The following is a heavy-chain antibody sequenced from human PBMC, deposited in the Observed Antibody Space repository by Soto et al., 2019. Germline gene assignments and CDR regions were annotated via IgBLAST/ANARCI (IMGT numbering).Heavy chain of an antibody. Sequence: GGSLRLSCAASGFNFSGYSMNWVLQAPGKGLEWVSSISSSSSYIYYADSVKGRFTISRDNAKNSLYLQMNSLRAEDTAVYYCARGNIVVVPAAISDYYYYMDVWGKGTTVTVSS. CDR2: ISSSSSYI. J-gene: IGHJ6*03. CDR3: ARGNIVVVPAAISDYYYYMDV. V-gene: IGHV3-21*01. CDR1: GFNFSGYS. D-gene: IGHD2-2*02.